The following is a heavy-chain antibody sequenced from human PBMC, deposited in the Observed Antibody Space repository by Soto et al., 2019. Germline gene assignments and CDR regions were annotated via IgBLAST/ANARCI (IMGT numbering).Heavy chain of an antibody. CDR1: GYTFTSYA. D-gene: IGHD3-16*01. V-gene: IGHV1-3*01. Sequence: ASVKVSGKASGYTFTSYAMHCVHQSPVQRLEWMGWINAGNGNTKYSQKFQGRVTITRDTSASTAYMELSSLRSEDTAVYYCARVSGKGGYYYYGMDVWGQGTTVTVSS. CDR3: ARVSGKGGYYYYGMDV. CDR2: INAGNGNT. J-gene: IGHJ6*02.